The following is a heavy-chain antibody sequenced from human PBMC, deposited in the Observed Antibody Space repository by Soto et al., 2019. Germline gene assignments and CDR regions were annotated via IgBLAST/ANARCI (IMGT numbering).Heavy chain of an antibody. V-gene: IGHV3-23*01. CDR1: GFSFGSYA. CDR2: ISVSDGKT. Sequence: GGSLSLSCAASGFSFGSYALSWVRQAPGKGLEWVSTISVSDGKTFYADSVKGRFSISRDTSQNTLYLQMNSLRADDTAIYYCARWSYLDYWGQGTRVTVSS. J-gene: IGHJ4*02. D-gene: IGHD3-3*01. CDR3: ARWSYLDY.